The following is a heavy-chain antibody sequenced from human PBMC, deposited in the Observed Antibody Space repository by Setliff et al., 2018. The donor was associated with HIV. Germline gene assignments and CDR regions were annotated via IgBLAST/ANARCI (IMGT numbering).Heavy chain of an antibody. CDR3: ARTLGYCSGGSCYLDY. D-gene: IGHD2-15*01. Sequence: GASVKVSCKASGYTFTRYDVTWVRQAPGQGLEWMGRIIPIFGTANYAQKFQGRVTITADEATSTAYMELSSLRSEDTAVYYCARTLGYCSGGSCYLDYWGQGTLVTVSS. CDR1: GYTFTRYD. CDR2: IIPIFGTA. J-gene: IGHJ4*02. V-gene: IGHV1-69*13.